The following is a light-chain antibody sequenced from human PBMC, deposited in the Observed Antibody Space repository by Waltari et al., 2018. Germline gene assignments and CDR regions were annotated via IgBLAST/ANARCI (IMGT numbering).Light chain of an antibody. CDR2: RVS. Sequence: DVVMTQSPLSLSVTLGQAASISCKSSQSLVHSDGNTHLNWFHQRPGQSPRRLIYRVSNRDSGVPDRFSGSGSGTDFTLKINKVEADDVGIYYCMQGTHWPYTFGQGTKLDIK. V-gene: IGKV2-30*02. J-gene: IGKJ2*01. CDR1: QSLVHSDGNTH. CDR3: MQGTHWPYT.